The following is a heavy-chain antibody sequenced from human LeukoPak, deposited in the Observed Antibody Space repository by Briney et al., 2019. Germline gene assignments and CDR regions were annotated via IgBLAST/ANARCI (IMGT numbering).Heavy chain of an antibody. Sequence: PSETLSLTGTVSGGSNSSYYWSWIRQPAGKGLEGIGRIYTSGSTNYNPSLKSRVTMSVDKSKNQFSLKLSSVTAPDTAVYYCARAVRYYETSNFDYWGKGSLVTVSS. CDR2: IYTSGST. D-gene: IGHD3-22*01. J-gene: IGHJ4*02. CDR3: ARAVRYYETSNFDY. CDR1: GGSNSSYY. V-gene: IGHV4-4*07.